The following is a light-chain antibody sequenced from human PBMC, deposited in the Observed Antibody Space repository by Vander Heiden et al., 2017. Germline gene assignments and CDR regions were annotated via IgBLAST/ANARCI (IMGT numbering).Light chain of an antibody. Sequence: IQITHSPSSLSASVGDRVTITCLASQSISSYLHWHQQNPVKAPKLLIYAASSSQSGVLSRFSGSASWTHFSLSMSSLQPEDIATYYCQLRYTTGRTFGQGTKLXIK. CDR3: QLRYTTGRT. J-gene: IGKJ1*01. CDR1: QSISSY. V-gene: IGKV1-39*01. CDR2: AAS.